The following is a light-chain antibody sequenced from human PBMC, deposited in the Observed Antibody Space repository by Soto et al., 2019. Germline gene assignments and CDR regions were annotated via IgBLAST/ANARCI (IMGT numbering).Light chain of an antibody. CDR1: QSVSNNY. J-gene: IGKJ1*01. Sequence: EIVLPQSPGTLSLSPGERATLSCRASQSVSNNYLAWYQQKPGQAPRLLIYGASNRATGIPARFSGSGSGTDFTLTISRLEPEDFAVYYCQQYGSSLWTFGQGTKVDIK. CDR3: QQYGSSLWT. CDR2: GAS. V-gene: IGKV3-20*01.